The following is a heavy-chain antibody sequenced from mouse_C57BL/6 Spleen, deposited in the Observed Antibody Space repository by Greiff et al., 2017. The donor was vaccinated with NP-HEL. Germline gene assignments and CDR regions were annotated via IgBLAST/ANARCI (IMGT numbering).Heavy chain of an antibody. CDR1: GFSLTSYG. CDR3: AKRGGATVVAQYYYAMDY. CDR2: IWRGGST. V-gene: IGHV2-5*01. J-gene: IGHJ4*01. D-gene: IGHD1-1*01. Sequence: QVQLKESGPGLVQPSQSLSITCTVSGFSLTSYGVHWVRQSPGKGLEWLGVIWRGGSTDYNAAFMSRLSITKDNSKSQVFFKMNSLQADGTAIYYCAKRGGATVVAQYYYAMDYWGQGTSVTVSS.